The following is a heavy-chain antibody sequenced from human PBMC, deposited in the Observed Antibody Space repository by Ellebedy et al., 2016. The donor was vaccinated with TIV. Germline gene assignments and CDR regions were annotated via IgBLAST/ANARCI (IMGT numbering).Heavy chain of an antibody. J-gene: IGHJ4*02. V-gene: IGHV3-13*01. CDR1: GFTFRSHD. Sequence: GESLKISCAASGFTFRSHDMHWVRQATGKGLEWISAIGTAGDTYYPGSVKGRFTISRENAKNSLYLQMNSLRAEDTAVYYCARGQGGIFDYWGQGTLVTVSS. D-gene: IGHD3-16*01. CDR2: IGTAGDT. CDR3: ARGQGGIFDY.